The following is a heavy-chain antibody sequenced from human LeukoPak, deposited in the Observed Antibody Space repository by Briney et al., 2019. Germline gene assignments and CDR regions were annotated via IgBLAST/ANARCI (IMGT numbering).Heavy chain of an antibody. CDR2: IIPIVGIA. J-gene: IGHJ6*02. V-gene: IGHV1-69*04. Sequence: GASVKVSCKASGGTFSSYAISWVRQAPGQGLEWMGRIIPIVGIANYAQKFQGRVTITADKSTSTAYMELSSLRSEDTAVYYCARGRPLEGMDVWGQGTTVTVSS. D-gene: IGHD3-3*01. CDR1: GGTFSSYA. CDR3: ARGRPLEGMDV.